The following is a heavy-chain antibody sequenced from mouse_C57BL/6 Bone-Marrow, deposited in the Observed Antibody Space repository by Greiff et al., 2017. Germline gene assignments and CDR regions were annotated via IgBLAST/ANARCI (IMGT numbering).Heavy chain of an antibody. V-gene: IGHV5-6*01. CDR3: ARHIQLSPYYYAMDY. J-gene: IGHJ4*01. CDR1: GFTFSSYG. Sequence: EVQRVESGGDLVKPGGSLKLSCAASGFTFSSYGMSWVRQTPDKRLEWVATISSGGSYTYYPASVKGRFTISRDTAKNTMYLQMSSLKSEDTAMYYFARHIQLSPYYYAMDYWGQGTSVTVSS. CDR2: ISSGGSYT. D-gene: IGHD3-2*02.